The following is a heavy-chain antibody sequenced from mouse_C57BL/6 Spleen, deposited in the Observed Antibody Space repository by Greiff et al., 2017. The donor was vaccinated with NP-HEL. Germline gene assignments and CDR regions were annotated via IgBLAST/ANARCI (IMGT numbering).Heavy chain of an antibody. D-gene: IGHD1-1*01. V-gene: IGHV1-52*01. CDR2: IDPSDSET. Sequence: QVQLKQPGAELVRPGSSVKLSCKASGYTFTSYWMHWVKQRPIQGLEWIGNIDPSDSETHYNQKFKDKATLTVDKSSSTAYMQLSSLTSEDSAVYYCARGYYGSRDAMDYWGQGTSVTVSS. CDR1: GYTFTSYW. CDR3: ARGYYGSRDAMDY. J-gene: IGHJ4*01.